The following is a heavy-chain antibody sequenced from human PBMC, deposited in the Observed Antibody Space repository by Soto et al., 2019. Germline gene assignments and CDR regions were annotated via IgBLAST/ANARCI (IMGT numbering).Heavy chain of an antibody. Sequence: QVHLVQSGPEVKKPGASVKVSCKASGYSFTSAGFSWVRQAPGQGLEWVGWISGYHGNTVYAQKFKGRVTMTTDTSTSTAYMELGSLTSDDTAVYYCARDPYCGSAPGCRALDVWGQGTTVTVSS. J-gene: IGHJ6*02. CDR1: GYSFTSAG. D-gene: IGHD2-21*01. CDR3: ARDPYCGSAPGCRALDV. CDR2: ISGYHGNT. V-gene: IGHV1-18*04.